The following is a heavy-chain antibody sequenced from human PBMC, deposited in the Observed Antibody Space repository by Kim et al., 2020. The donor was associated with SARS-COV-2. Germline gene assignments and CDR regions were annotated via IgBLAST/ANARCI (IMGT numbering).Heavy chain of an antibody. CDR3: ASWWFGELLFAPPDY. Sequence: GGSLRLSCAASGFTFSSYAMHWVRQAPGKGLEWVAVISYDGSNKYYADSVKGRFTISRDNSKNTLYLQMNSLRAEDTAVYYCASWWFGELLFAPPDYWG. CDR1: GFTFSSYA. V-gene: IGHV3-30*04. D-gene: IGHD3-10*01. CDR2: ISYDGSNK. J-gene: IGHJ4*01.